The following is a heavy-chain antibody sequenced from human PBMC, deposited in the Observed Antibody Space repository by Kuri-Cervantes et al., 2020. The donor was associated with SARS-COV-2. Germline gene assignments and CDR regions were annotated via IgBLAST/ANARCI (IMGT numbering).Heavy chain of an antibody. V-gene: IGHV4-38-2*02. CDR1: GYSISSGYY. Sequence: ESLKISCTVSGYSISSGYYWGWIRQPPGKGLEWIGSIYHSGSTYYNPSLKSRVTISADTSKNQFSLKLSSVTAADTAVYYCARQGGIVVVPAALWGQGTLVTVSS. D-gene: IGHD2-2*01. CDR2: IYHSGST. CDR3: ARQGGIVVVPAAL. J-gene: IGHJ4*02.